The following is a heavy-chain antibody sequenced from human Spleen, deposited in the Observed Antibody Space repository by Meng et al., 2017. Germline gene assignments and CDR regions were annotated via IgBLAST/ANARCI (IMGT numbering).Heavy chain of an antibody. CDR3: ARGLSVYGSGSLDYFDY. Sequence: SEPLSLTCAVSGGSISSSNWWSSVSQPPGKGLEWIGEIYHSGSTNYNPSLKSRVTISVDTTNNQFSLMVTSMTPADTAVYYCARGLSVYGSGSLDYFDYWGQGTLVTVSS. CDR2: IYHSGST. CDR1: GGSISSSNW. J-gene: IGHJ4*02. D-gene: IGHD3-10*01. V-gene: IGHV4-4*02.